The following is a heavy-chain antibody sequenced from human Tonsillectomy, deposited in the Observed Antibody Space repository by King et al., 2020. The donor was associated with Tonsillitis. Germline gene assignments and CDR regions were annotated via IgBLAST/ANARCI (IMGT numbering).Heavy chain of an antibody. J-gene: IGHJ6*02. CDR1: GGSISSYY. CDR3: ARDAGYPYYYYGMDV. V-gene: IGHV4-59*01. CDR2: IYYSGST. D-gene: IGHD5-12*01. Sequence: QLQESGPGLVKPSETLSLTCTVSGGSISSYYWSWIRQPPGKGLEWIGYIYYSGSTNYSPSLKSRVTISVDTSKNQFSLKLSSVTAADTAVYYCARDAGYPYYYYGMDVWGQGTTVTVSS.